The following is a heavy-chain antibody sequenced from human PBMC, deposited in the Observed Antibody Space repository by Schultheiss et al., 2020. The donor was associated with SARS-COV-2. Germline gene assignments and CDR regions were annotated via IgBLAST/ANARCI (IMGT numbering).Heavy chain of an antibody. Sequence: GESLKISCAASGFTFSNAWMSWVRQAPGKGLEWVGRIKSKTDGGTTDYAAPVKGRFTISRDNSKNTLYLQMNSLRAEDTAVYYCARDRRGDYYFDYWGQGTLVTVSS. V-gene: IGHV3-15*01. CDR3: ARDRRGDYYFDY. D-gene: IGHD4-17*01. CDR2: IKSKTDGGTT. J-gene: IGHJ4*02. CDR1: GFTFSNAW.